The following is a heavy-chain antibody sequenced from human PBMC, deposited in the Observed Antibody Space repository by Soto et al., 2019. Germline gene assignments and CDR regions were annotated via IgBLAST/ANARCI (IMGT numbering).Heavy chain of an antibody. J-gene: IGHJ4*02. D-gene: IGHD3-16*01. V-gene: IGHV3-33*01. Sequence: QVQLVESGGGVVQPGRSLRLSCAASGFTFSSYGMHWVRQAPGKGLEWVAVIWYDGSNKYYADSVKGRFTISRDNSKNTLYLQMNSLRAEDTAVYYCARAVGGLRGDDYWGQGTLVSVSS. CDR1: GFTFSSYG. CDR2: IWYDGSNK. CDR3: ARAVGGLRGDDY.